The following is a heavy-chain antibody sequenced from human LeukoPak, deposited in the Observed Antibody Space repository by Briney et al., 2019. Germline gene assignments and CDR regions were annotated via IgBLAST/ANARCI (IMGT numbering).Heavy chain of an antibody. J-gene: IGHJ4*02. Sequence: GGSLRLSCAASGFTFSSYAMSWVRQAPGKGPEWVSAISGSGGSTYYADSVKGRFTISRDNSKNTLYLQMNSLRAEDTAVYYCAKQVMGRYFDPVDYWGQGTLVTVSS. D-gene: IGHD3-9*01. CDR1: GFTFSSYA. V-gene: IGHV3-23*01. CDR3: AKQVMGRYFDPVDY. CDR2: ISGSGGST.